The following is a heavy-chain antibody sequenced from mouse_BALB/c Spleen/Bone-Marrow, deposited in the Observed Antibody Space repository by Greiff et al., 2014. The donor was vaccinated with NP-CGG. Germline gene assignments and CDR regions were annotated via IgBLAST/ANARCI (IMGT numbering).Heavy chain of an antibody. CDR3: ARTGYYTLFAY. Sequence: VQLKESGPELVKPGASVKIPCKASGYTSTDYHMDWVKQSHGKSLEWIGNIYPNNGDTSYNQRFRGKATLTVDKSSSTAYMELRSLTSEDTAVYYCARTGYYTLFAYWGQGTLVIVSA. V-gene: IGHV1-18*01. CDR1: GYTSTDYH. J-gene: IGHJ3*01. CDR2: IYPNNGDT. D-gene: IGHD2-3*01.